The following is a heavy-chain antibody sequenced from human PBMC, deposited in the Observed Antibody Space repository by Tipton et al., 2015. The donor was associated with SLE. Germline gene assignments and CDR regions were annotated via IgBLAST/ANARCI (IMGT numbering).Heavy chain of an antibody. Sequence: TLSLTCTVSGVSMRSKTYYWGWIRQPPGKGLEWIVSLYSSGSTYYNPSLDSRAFVSIDTSRNQFSLKLTSATAADTAVYYCASTIYDFWTNWGQGALVTVSS. V-gene: IGHV4-39*01. J-gene: IGHJ4*02. CDR1: GVSMRSKTYY. CDR3: ASTIYDFWTN. D-gene: IGHD3-3*01. CDR2: LYSSGST.